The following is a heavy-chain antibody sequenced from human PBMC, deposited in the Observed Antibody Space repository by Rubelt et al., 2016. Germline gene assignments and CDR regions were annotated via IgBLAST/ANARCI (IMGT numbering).Heavy chain of an antibody. J-gene: IGHJ4*02. CDR2: INSGNGNT. CDR3: AIDLVEG. V-gene: IGHV1/OR15-3*02. Sequence: GWINSGNGNTKYSQKFQGRVTITRDTSTDTAYMELSSLRSEDTAVYYCAIDLVEGWGQGTLVTVSS. D-gene: IGHD5-24*01.